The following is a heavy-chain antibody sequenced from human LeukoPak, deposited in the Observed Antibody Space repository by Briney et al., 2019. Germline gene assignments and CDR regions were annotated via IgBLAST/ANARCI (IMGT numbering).Heavy chain of an antibody. Sequence: GGSLRLSCAASGFTFSSYAMSWVRQAPGKGLEWVSAISGSGGSTYYADSVKGRFTISRDNSKNTLYLQMNSLRAEDTAVYYCAKDRVYCSGGSCYTRSAFDIWGQGTMVTVSS. J-gene: IGHJ3*02. D-gene: IGHD2-15*01. V-gene: IGHV3-23*01. CDR2: ISGSGGST. CDR1: GFTFSSYA. CDR3: AKDRVYCSGGSCYTRSAFDI.